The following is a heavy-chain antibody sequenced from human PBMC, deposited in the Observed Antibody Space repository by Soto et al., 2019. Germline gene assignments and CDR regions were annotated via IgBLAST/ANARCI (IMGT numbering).Heavy chain of an antibody. V-gene: IGHV3-23*01. CDR1: GFTFSSYA. CDR3: AKEPDL. Sequence: EVQLLESGGDLVQPGASLTLSCAASGFTFSSYAMSWVRQAPGKGLEWVSGITSGGRTYYADSVKGRFTISRDYSKNTVYLEMNSLRVEDTAVYYCAKEPDLGGQGTLVTVSS. J-gene: IGHJ5*02. CDR2: ITSGGRT.